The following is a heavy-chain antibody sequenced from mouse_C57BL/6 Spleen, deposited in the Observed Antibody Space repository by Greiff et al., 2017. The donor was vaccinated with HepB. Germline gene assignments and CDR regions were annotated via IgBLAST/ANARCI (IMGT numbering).Heavy chain of an antibody. J-gene: IGHJ1*03. CDR2: IWSGGST. CDR1: GFSLTSYG. Sequence: QVQLQQSGPGLVQPSQSLSITCTVSGFSLTSYGVHWVRQSPGKGLEWLGVIWSGGSTDYNAAFISRLSISKDNSKSQVFFKMNSLQADDTAIYYCARNPFHYYGSSHWYFDVWGTGTTVTVSS. CDR3: ARNPFHYYGSSHWYFDV. D-gene: IGHD1-1*01. V-gene: IGHV2-2*01.